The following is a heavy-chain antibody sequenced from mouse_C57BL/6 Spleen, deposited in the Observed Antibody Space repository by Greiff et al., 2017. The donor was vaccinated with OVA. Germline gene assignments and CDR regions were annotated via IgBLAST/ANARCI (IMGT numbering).Heavy chain of an antibody. J-gene: IGHJ4*01. V-gene: IGHV5-4*01. CDR1: GFTFSSYA. CDR2: ISDGGSYT. D-gene: IGHD2-3*01. CDR3: ARVWLLLAMDY. Sequence: EVQVVESGGGLVKPGGSLKLSCAASGFTFSSYAMSWVRQTPEKRLEWVATISDGGSYTYYPDNVKGRFTISRDNAKNNLYLQMSHLKSEDTAMYYCARVWLLLAMDYWGQGTTVTVSS.